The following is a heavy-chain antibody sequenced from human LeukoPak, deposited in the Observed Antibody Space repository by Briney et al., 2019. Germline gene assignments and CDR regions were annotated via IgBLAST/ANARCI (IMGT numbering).Heavy chain of an antibody. J-gene: IGHJ4*02. Sequence: GGSLRLSCVASDFTFDFYWMTWVRQAPGKGVEWLANILPDGSQKYYVDSVKGRFTISRDNPKNSLYLQINNLRAEDTAVYYCGRLAHNAWYAIDFWGQGTLVTVSS. V-gene: IGHV3-7*01. D-gene: IGHD2-2*01. CDR3: GRLAHNAWYAIDF. CDR1: DFTFDFYW. CDR2: ILPDGSQK.